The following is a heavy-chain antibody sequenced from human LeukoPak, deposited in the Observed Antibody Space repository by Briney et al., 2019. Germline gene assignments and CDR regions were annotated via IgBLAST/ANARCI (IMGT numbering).Heavy chain of an antibody. CDR1: GYTFTGYY. V-gene: IGHV1-2*02. CDR3: ARDGDSSGLFDD. Sequence: ASVKVSCKASGYTFTGYYMHWVRQATGQGLECMGWINPNSGGTNYAQKFQGRVTMTRDTSISTAYMELSRLRSDDTAVYYCARDGDSSGLFDDWGQGTLVTVSS. CDR2: INPNSGGT. J-gene: IGHJ4*02. D-gene: IGHD3-22*01.